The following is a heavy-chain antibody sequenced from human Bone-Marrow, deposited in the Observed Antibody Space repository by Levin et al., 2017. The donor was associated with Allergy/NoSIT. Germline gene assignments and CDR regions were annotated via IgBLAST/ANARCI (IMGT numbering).Heavy chain of an antibody. CDR2: IDPSDSYT. J-gene: IGHJ6*03. Sequence: GGSLRLSCKGSGYTFTNYYISWVRQMPGNGLEWMGRIDPSDSYTNYNPSFQGHVTFSAAKSITTVYLQWSSLKASDTAIYYCARRLHREYNYYLDVWGKGTTVTVSS. CDR3: ARRLHREYNYYLDV. D-gene: IGHD6-25*01. V-gene: IGHV5-10-1*01. CDR1: GYTFTNYY.